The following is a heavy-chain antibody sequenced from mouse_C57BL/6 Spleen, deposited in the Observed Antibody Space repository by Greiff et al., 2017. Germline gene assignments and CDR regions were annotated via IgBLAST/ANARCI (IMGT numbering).Heavy chain of an antibody. J-gene: IGHJ2*01. D-gene: IGHD6-2*01. CDR2: IYPGSGST. V-gene: IGHV1-55*01. Sequence: QVQLKESGAELVKPGASVKMSCKASGYTFTSYWITWVKQRPGQGLEWIGDIYPGSGSTNYNEKFKSKATLTVDTSSSTAYMQLSSLTSEDSAVYYCARWRPYRYFDYWGQGTTLTVSS. CDR1: GYTFTSYW. CDR3: ARWRPYRYFDY.